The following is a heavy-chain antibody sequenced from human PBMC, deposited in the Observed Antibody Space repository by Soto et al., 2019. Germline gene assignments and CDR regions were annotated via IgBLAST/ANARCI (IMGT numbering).Heavy chain of an antibody. CDR1: GFIFSKSA. CDR3: ANHPYGQNYNYFYMDA. V-gene: IGHV3-23*01. D-gene: IGHD3-10*01. Sequence: EVQLLESGGGLVQPGGSLRLSCAASGFIFSKSAMTWVRQVPGKGLEWLSSITSGGGVTYYADSVQGRFTISRDNSKNSLYLQMNTLRAADTAIYYCANHPYGQNYNYFYMDAWGKGTTVIVSS. J-gene: IGHJ6*03. CDR2: ITSGGGVT.